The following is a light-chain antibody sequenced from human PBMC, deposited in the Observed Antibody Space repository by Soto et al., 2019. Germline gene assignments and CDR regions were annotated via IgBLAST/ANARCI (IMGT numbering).Light chain of an antibody. J-gene: IGLJ2*01. CDR3: ASYTRTTTLV. CDR2: DVN. CDR1: ISDIGGYNF. V-gene: IGLV2-14*01. Sequence: QSALTQPASVSGSPGQSITISCTGTISDIGGYNFISWYQHHPGKAPKLVIYDVNNRPSGISYRFSGSKSGNTASLTISGLQAEYEADYYFASYTRTTTLVFGGGTKVTVL.